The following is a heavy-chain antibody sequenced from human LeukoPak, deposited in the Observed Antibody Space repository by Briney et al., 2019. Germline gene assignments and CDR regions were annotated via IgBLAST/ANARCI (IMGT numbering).Heavy chain of an antibody. V-gene: IGHV3-64*02. J-gene: IGHJ3*02. CDR3: ATITTGDRAFDI. CDR2: ISSNGGWT. Sequence: GGSLRLSRAASGLTFSSSAMHWVRQAPGKGLEYVSGISSNGGWTYYADSVKGRFTISRDNSKNTVYLQMGSLRADDMAVYFCATITTGDRAFDIWGQGTMVTVSS. D-gene: IGHD7-27*01. CDR1: GLTFSSSA.